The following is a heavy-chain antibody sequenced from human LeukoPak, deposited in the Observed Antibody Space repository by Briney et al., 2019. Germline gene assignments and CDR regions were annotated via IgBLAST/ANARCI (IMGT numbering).Heavy chain of an antibody. D-gene: IGHD2-2*01. J-gene: IGHJ6*03. Sequence: ASVKVSCKASGGTFSSYAISWVRQSPGQGLEWMGGIIPIFGTANYAQKFQGRVTITTDESTSTAYMEPSSLRSEDTAVYYCAREREEYCSSTSCYYMDVWGKGTTVTVSS. CDR3: AREREEYCSSTSCYYMDV. CDR2: IIPIFGTA. V-gene: IGHV1-69*05. CDR1: GGTFSSYA.